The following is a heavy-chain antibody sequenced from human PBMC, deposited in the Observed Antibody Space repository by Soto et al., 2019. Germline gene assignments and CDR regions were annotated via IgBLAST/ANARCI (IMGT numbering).Heavy chain of an antibody. J-gene: IGHJ4*02. CDR1: GFTFSSYG. CDR3: AKVPSDFWSGAFDY. D-gene: IGHD3-3*01. Sequence: SLRLSCAASGFTFSSYGMHWVRQAPGKGLEWVAVISYDGSNKYYADSVKGRFTISRDNSKNTLYLQMNSLRAEDTAVYYCAKVPSDFWSGAFDYWGQGTLVTVSS. CDR2: ISYDGSNK. V-gene: IGHV3-30*18.